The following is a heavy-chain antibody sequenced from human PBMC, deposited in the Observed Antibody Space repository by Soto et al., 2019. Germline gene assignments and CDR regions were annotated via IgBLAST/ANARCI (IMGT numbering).Heavy chain of an antibody. Sequence: GGSLRLSCAASGFTFSSYGMHWVRQAPGKGLEWVAVISYDGSNKYYADSVKGRFTISRDNSKNTLYLQMNSLRAEDTAVYYCAKGRAGYGLRYYYYYGMDVWGQGTTVTVSS. CDR3: AKGRAGYGLRYYYYYGMDV. D-gene: IGHD4-17*01. CDR2: ISYDGSNK. CDR1: GFTFSSYG. J-gene: IGHJ6*02. V-gene: IGHV3-30*18.